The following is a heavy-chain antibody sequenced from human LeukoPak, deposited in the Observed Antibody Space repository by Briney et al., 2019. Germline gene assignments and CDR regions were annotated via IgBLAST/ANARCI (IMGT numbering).Heavy chain of an antibody. CDR3: ARERTYYYDSSGYYYFDY. V-gene: IGHV4-39*07. CDR2: IYYSGST. CDR1: GGSISSSSYY. Sequence: SETLSLTCTVSGGSISSSSYYWGWIRQPPGKGLEWIGSIYYSGSTYYNPSLKSRVTISVDTSKSQFSLKLSSVTAADTAVYYCARERTYYYDSSGYYYFDYWGQGTLVTVSS. J-gene: IGHJ4*02. D-gene: IGHD3-22*01.